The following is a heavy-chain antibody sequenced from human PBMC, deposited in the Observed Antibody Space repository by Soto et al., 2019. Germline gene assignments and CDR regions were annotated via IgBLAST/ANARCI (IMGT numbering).Heavy chain of an antibody. CDR3: ATYTAFAKYYFDY. Sequence: TLSLTCAVSGVSITTNGYSWVWIRQPPGKGLEWIGYIYPSGTIFYNPSLNSRVTISADTSNNQFSLKLTSVTAADTAVYFCATYTAFAKYYFDYWGRGTLVTAPQ. CDR1: GVSITTNGYS. J-gene: IGHJ4*02. D-gene: IGHD3-16*01. V-gene: IGHV4-30-2*01. CDR2: IYPSGTI.